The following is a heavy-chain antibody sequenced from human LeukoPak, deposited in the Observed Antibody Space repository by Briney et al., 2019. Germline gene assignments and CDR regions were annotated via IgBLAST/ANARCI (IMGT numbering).Heavy chain of an antibody. V-gene: IGHV1-18*01. CDR2: ISAYNGNT. Sequence: ASVKVSCKASGGTFSSYAISWVRQAPGQGLEWMGWISAYNGNTNYAQKLQGRVTMTTDTSTSTAYMELRSLRSDDTAVYYCARDLRRYFDFDPWGQGTLVTVSS. J-gene: IGHJ5*02. CDR3: ARDLRRYFDFDP. CDR1: GGTFSSYA. D-gene: IGHD3-9*01.